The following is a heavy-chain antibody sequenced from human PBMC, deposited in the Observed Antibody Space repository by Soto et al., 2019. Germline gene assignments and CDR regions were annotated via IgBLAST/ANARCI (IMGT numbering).Heavy chain of an antibody. CDR3: ARDHAYYDFWIGYQVYYYYGMDV. J-gene: IGHJ6*02. Sequence: EVQLVESGGGLVKPGGSLRLSCAASGFTFSSYSMNWVRQAPGKGLEWVSSISSSSSYIYYADSVKGRFTISRDNAKNSLYLQMNSLRAEDTAVYYCARDHAYYDFWIGYQVYYYYGMDVWGQGTTVTVSS. D-gene: IGHD3-3*01. V-gene: IGHV3-21*01. CDR1: GFTFSSYS. CDR2: ISSSSSYI.